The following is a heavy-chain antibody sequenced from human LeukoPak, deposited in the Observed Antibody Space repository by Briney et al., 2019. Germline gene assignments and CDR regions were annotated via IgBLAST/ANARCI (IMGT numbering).Heavy chain of an antibody. CDR2: INGDSRYL. CDR3: AREDGYGAFDI. CDR1: GFTFSAYA. J-gene: IGHJ3*02. V-gene: IGHV3-21*01. D-gene: IGHD2-15*01. Sequence: GGSLRLSCAASGFTFSAYAMNWVRQAPGKGLEWVSYINGDSRYLYYADSVKGRFTISRDNAKNSVYLQMNNLRAEDTAVYYCAREDGYGAFDIWGQGSMVTVSS.